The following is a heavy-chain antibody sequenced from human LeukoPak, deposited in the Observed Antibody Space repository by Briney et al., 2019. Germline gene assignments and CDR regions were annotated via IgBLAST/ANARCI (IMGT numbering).Heavy chain of an antibody. CDR1: GFTVSSNY. J-gene: IGHJ4*02. D-gene: IGHD3-10*01. CDR3: ARGPYYYGSGSR. CDR2: ISGSGDST. Sequence: GGSLRLSCAASGFTVSSNYMTWVRQAPGKGLDWFSAISGSGDSTYYADSVKGRFTISRDSSKSTMYLQMTSLTAEDTAVYYCARGPYYYGSGSRWGQGTLVTVSS. V-gene: IGHV3-53*01.